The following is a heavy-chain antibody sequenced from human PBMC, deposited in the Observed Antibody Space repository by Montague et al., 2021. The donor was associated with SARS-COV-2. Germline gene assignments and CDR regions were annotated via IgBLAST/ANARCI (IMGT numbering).Heavy chain of an antibody. CDR3: ARGGGYYNYGLDV. CDR2: IYYSGST. J-gene: IGHJ6*02. D-gene: IGHD3-22*01. Sequence: SQTLSLTCTVSGGSISNYYWSWIRQPPGRGLEWIGYIYYSGSTDCSPSLKSRVTMSLDTSKNQFSLKVTSVTAADTAVYYCARGGGYYNYGLDVWGPGTTVTVSS. CDR1: GGSISNYY. V-gene: IGHV4-59*01.